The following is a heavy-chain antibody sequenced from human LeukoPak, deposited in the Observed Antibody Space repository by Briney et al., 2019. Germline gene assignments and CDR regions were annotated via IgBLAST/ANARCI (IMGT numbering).Heavy chain of an antibody. V-gene: IGHV3-23*01. J-gene: IGHJ6*02. CDR1: GFTFSNYA. Sequence: PGGSLRLSCAASGFTFSNYAMSWVRQAPGKGLEWVSAISGSGDSIYYADSVKGRFTISRDNSKNTLCLQMNSLRAEDTAVYYCAKSKESYYYGMDVWGQGTTVTVSS. CDR3: AKSKESYYYGMDV. CDR2: ISGSGDSI.